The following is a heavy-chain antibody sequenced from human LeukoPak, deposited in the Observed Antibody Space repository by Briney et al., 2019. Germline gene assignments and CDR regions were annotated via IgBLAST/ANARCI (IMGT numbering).Heavy chain of an antibody. V-gene: IGHV3-11*01. CDR1: GFTFSDYY. CDR3: AKHSSSGNYYFDY. D-gene: IGHD6-19*01. CDR2: ISSSGSTI. J-gene: IGHJ4*02. Sequence: PGGSLRLSCAASGFTFSDYYMSWIRQAPGKGPEWVSYISSSGSTIYYADSVKGRFTISRDNSKNTLYLQMNSLRAEDTAVYYCAKHSSSGNYYFDYWGQGTLVTVSS.